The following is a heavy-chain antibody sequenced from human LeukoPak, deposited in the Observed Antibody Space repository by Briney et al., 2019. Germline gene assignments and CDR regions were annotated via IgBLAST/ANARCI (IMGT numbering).Heavy chain of an antibody. Sequence: PSETLSLTCAVYGGSFSGYYWSWIRQPPGKGLEWIGEINHSGSTNYNPSLKSRVTISVDTSKNQFSLKLSSVTAADTAVYYCARGGIGEYHYIWGSYRYIGHHPNYFDYWGQGTLVTVSS. D-gene: IGHD3-16*02. V-gene: IGHV4-34*01. J-gene: IGHJ4*02. CDR3: ARGGIGEYHYIWGSYRYIGHHPNYFDY. CDR1: GGSFSGYY. CDR2: INHSGST.